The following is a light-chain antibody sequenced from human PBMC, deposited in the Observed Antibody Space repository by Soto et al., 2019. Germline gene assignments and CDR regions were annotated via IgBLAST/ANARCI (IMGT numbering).Light chain of an antibody. CDR1: SGSVSTRYY. V-gene: IGLV8-61*01. CDR2: NTN. Sequence: QAVVTQEPSFSVSPGGTVTLTCGLSSGSVSTRYYPSWYQQTPGQAPRTLIYNTNTRSSGVPDRFSGSIVRNKAALTITGAPADDEYYYYCVFYMGSGIEVFGGGPKLPVL. CDR3: VFYMGSGIEV. J-gene: IGLJ2*01.